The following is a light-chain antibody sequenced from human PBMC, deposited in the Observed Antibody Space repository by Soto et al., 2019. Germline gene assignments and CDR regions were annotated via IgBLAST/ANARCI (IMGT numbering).Light chain of an antibody. V-gene: IGKV3-20*01. Sequence: EIVLTQSPGTLSLSPGERATLSCRASQSVSSSYLAWYQQKPGQAPRPLIYGASSRAIGIPDRVSGSGSGTGFTLTISRLEPEDFAVSYCQQYGSSPWTFGHGTKVDIK. CDR3: QQYGSSPWT. J-gene: IGKJ1*01. CDR2: GAS. CDR1: QSVSSSY.